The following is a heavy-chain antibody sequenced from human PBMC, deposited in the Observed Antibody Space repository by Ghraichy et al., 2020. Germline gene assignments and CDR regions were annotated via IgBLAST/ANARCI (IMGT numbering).Heavy chain of an antibody. CDR2: ISGSGGST. CDR3: AKAMNYLDAFDI. V-gene: IGHV3-23*01. J-gene: IGHJ3*02. D-gene: IGHD1-7*01. CDR1: GSTFSSYA. Sequence: LSLTCAASGSTFSSYAMSWVRQAPGKGLEWVSAISGSGGSTYYADSVKGRFTISRDNSKNTLYLQMNSLRAEDTAIYYCAKAMNYLDAFDIWGLGTMVTVSS.